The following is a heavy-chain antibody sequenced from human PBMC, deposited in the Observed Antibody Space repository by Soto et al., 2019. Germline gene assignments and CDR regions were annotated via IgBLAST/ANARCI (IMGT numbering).Heavy chain of an antibody. Sequence: PGGSLRLSSAASGFTFSDYYMSWIRQAPGKGLEWVSYISSSSSYTNYADSVKGRFTISRDNAKNSLYLQMNSLRAEDTAVYYCARTPDCTNGVCSAGFDYWGQGTLVTVSS. CDR3: ARTPDCTNGVCSAGFDY. V-gene: IGHV3-11*06. J-gene: IGHJ4*02. CDR2: ISSSSSYT. D-gene: IGHD2-8*01. CDR1: GFTFSDYY.